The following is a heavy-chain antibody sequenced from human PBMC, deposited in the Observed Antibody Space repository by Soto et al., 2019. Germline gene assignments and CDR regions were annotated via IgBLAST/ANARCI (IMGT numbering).Heavy chain of an antibody. V-gene: IGHV5-51*01. CDR2: IYPGDSDT. D-gene: IGHD3-3*01. Sequence: GESLKISCKGSGYSFTSYWIGWVRQMPGKGLEWMGIIYPGDSDTRYSPSFQGQVTISADKSISTAYLQWSSLKASDTAMYYFARHVVYDFWSGYSDYYYMDVWGKGTTVTVSS. CDR3: ARHVVYDFWSGYSDYYYMDV. CDR1: GYSFTSYW. J-gene: IGHJ6*03.